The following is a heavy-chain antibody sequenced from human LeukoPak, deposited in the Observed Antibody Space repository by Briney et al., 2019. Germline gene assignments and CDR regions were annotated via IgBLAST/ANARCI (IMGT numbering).Heavy chain of an antibody. J-gene: IGHJ2*01. Sequence: SGGGLRLSCAASGFTLSSYEMYWVRQAPGRGLEWVSYISSSGTATYYADSVKCRFTISRDNSKNTLYLQMNSLRVDDTAMYYWAKSGVSGESPPQYWYLDLWGRGTLVPVSS. V-gene: IGHV3-48*03. CDR2: ISSSGTAT. CDR1: GFTLSSYE. D-gene: IGHD3-10*01. CDR3: AKSGVSGESPPQYWYLDL.